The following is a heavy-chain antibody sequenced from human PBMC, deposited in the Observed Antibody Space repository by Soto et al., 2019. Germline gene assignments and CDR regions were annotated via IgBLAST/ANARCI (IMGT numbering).Heavy chain of an antibody. CDR2: ISWNGGIR. V-gene: IGHV3-9*01. CDR1: GFTFDEYG. D-gene: IGHD4-17*01. Sequence: EVQLVESGGGLVQPGRSLRLSCVASGFTFDEYGMHWVRQAPGKGLEWVSGISWNGGIRDYADSVKGRFTISRDNANNALFLQMNSLTAEDTDLYYCAKDVRPPPEGIYYDFYYLDVWGKGTTVTVSS. CDR3: AKDVRPPPEGIYYDFYYLDV. J-gene: IGHJ6*03.